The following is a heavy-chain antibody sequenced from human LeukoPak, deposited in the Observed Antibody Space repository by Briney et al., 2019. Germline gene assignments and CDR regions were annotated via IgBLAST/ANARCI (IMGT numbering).Heavy chain of an antibody. CDR1: GGSISSSSYY. D-gene: IGHD2-2*01. Sequence: SETLSLTCTVSGGSISSSSYYWGWIRQPPGKGLEWIGIIYYSGSTYYNPSLKSRLTISVDMSKNQFSLRLSSVTAADTAVYYCARQPGGSTSYMDVWGKGTTVTISS. CDR3: ARQPGGSTSYMDV. V-gene: IGHV4-39*01. CDR2: IYYSGST. J-gene: IGHJ6*03.